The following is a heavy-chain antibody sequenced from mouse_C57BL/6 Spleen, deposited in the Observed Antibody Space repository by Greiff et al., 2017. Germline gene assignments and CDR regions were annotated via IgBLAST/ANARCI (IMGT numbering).Heavy chain of an antibody. D-gene: IGHD1-1*01. CDR2: FHPYNDDT. Sequence: VQLQQSGAELVKPGASVKMSCKASGYTFTTYPIEWMKQNHGKSLEWIGNFHPYNDDTKYNEKFKGKATLTVEKSSSTVYLELSRLTSDDSAVYYCARGGGLYYGSSPAWFAYWGQGTLVTVSA. V-gene: IGHV1-47*01. J-gene: IGHJ3*01. CDR1: GYTFTTYP. CDR3: ARGGGLYYGSSPAWFAY.